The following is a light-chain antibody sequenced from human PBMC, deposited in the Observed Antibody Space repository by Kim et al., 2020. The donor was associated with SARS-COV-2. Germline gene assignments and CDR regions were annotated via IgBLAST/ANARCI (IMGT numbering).Light chain of an antibody. J-gene: IGKJ5*01. V-gene: IGKV3-11*01. Sequence: PPERATPSCRARRKITNYIAWYQQKTGHAPRLLIYDASTTTTGIPAVFSGSGSAANFSLTISSLEPEDFAVYYCQQRDYWPLITFGQGTRLEIK. CDR2: DAS. CDR1: RKITNY. CDR3: QQRDYWPLIT.